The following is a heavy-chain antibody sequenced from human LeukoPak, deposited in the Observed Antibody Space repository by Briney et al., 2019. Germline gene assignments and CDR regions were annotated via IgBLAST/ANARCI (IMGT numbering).Heavy chain of an antibody. D-gene: IGHD5-24*01. CDR1: GGTFSSYA. CDR2: IIPIFGTA. CDR3: ASDLERDGYNMPETP. Sequence: SVKVSCKASGGTFSSYAISWVRQAPGQGLEWMGGIIPIFGTANYAQKFQSRVTITADESTSTAYMELSSLRSEDTAVYYCASDLERDGYNMPETPWGQGTLVTVSS. J-gene: IGHJ5*02. V-gene: IGHV1-69*13.